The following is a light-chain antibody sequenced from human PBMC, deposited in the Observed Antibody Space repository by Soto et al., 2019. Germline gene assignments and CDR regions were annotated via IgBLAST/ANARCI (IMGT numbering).Light chain of an antibody. CDR1: QSVSSY. CDR3: QHRSNWPLT. V-gene: IGKV3-11*01. Sequence: EIVLTQSPATLSLSPGERATLSCRASQSVSSYLAWYQQKPGQAPRLLIYDASNRATGIPARFSGSGSGTDFTLTSSSLAPEDFAVYYCQHRSNWPLTFGGGTKVDIK. CDR2: DAS. J-gene: IGKJ4*01.